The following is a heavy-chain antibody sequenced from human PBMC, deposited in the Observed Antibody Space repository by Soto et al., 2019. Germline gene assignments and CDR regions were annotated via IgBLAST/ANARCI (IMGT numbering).Heavy chain of an antibody. Sequence: PGGSLRLSCAASGFTVGSNYMSWVGQAPGKGLEWASVIYSGGSTYYADSVKGRFTISRHNSKNTLYLQMNSLRAEDTAVYYCARVSTNYGDYASDYYYYMDVWGKGTTVTVSS. J-gene: IGHJ6*03. CDR3: ARVSTNYGDYASDYYYYMDV. V-gene: IGHV3-53*04. CDR2: IYSGGST. CDR1: GFTVGSNY. D-gene: IGHD4-17*01.